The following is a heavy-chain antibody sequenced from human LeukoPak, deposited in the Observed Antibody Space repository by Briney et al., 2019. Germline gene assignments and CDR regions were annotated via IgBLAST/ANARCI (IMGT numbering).Heavy chain of an antibody. CDR1: GFTFGDYY. CDR2: ISRTGSTR. CDR3: ARSSGQRAWYYMDV. D-gene: IGHD6-25*01. V-gene: IGHV3-11*04. Sequence: GGSLRLSCAASGFTFGDYYMSWIRQAPGKGLEWVSYISRTGSTRFYADSVKGRFTISRDSAANSLVLQMNSLRVDDTAVYYCARSSGQRAWYYMDVWGIGTTVIVSS. J-gene: IGHJ6*03.